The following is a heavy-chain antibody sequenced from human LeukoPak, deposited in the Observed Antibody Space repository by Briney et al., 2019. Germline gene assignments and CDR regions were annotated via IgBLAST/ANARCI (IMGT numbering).Heavy chain of an antibody. V-gene: IGHV4-61*02. CDR3: ARAVTYPGYCSGGSCYWGYYYYYYMDV. Sequence: SETLSLTCTVSGGSISSGRYYWNWIRQPAGTGLEWIGRIYTGGSTNYNPSLKSRVTISVDTSKNQFSLKLSSVTAADTAVYYCARAVTYPGYCSGGSCYWGYYYYYYMDVWGKGTTVTVSS. CDR2: IYTGGST. J-gene: IGHJ6*03. CDR1: GGSISSGRYY. D-gene: IGHD2-15*01.